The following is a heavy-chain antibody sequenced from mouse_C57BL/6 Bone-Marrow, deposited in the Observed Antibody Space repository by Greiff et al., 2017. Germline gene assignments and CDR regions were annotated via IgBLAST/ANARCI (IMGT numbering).Heavy chain of an antibody. Sequence: VQLQESGPELVKPGASVKISCKASGYAFSSSWMNWVKQRPGKGLEWIGRIYPGDGDTNYNGKFKGKATLTADKSSSTAYMQLSSLTSEDSAVYFGARSGAVVVDYWGQGTTLTVSS. J-gene: IGHJ2*01. CDR1: GYAFSSSW. CDR3: ARSGAVVVDY. D-gene: IGHD1-1*01. V-gene: IGHV1-82*01. CDR2: IYPGDGDT.